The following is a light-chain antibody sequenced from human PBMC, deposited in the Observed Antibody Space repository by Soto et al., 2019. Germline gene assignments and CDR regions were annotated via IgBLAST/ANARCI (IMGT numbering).Light chain of an antibody. CDR3: SSYTSSSTLV. V-gene: IGLV2-14*01. J-gene: IGLJ2*01. Sequence: QSALTQPASVSGSPGQSITISCTGTSSDVGGYNYVSWYQQLPGKAPKLMIYEVSNRPSGVSNRFSGSKSGNTASLTISGLQAEDEAAYYCSSYTSSSTLVFGGGTKLTVL. CDR2: EVS. CDR1: SSDVGGYNY.